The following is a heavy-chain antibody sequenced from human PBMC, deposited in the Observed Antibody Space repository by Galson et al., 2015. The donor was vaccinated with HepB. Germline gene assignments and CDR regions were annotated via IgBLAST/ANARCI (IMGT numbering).Heavy chain of an antibody. D-gene: IGHD2/OR15-2a*01. Sequence: SLRLSCAASGFTFSSYSMNWVRQAPGKGLEWVSSISSSSSYIYYADSVKGRFTISRDNAKNSLYLQMSSLRAEDIAIYYCARILDYDSYAMDVWGQGTTVTVS. CDR1: GFTFSSYS. CDR3: ARILDYDSYAMDV. CDR2: ISSSSSYI. J-gene: IGHJ6*02. V-gene: IGHV3-21*03.